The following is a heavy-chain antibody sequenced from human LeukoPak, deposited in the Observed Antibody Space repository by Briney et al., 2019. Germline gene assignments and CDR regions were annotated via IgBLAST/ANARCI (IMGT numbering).Heavy chain of an antibody. J-gene: IGHJ4*02. CDR3: VAEKPGELLRY. V-gene: IGHV1-24*01. CDR2: FDPEDGER. CDR1: GYTLTELS. D-gene: IGHD1-26*01. Sequence: ASAKVSCKVSGYTLTELSIHWVRQAPRKGREWMGGFDPEDGERIYAQKFQARVTMTGDTSTDTAYLELSSLRSGYAALYYCVAEKPGELLRYWGQGTLVTVSS.